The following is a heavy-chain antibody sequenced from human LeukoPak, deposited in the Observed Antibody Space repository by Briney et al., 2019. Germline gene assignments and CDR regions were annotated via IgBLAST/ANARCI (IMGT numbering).Heavy chain of an antibody. CDR3: ARGIVSPPPDLKYYDILTVWFDP. J-gene: IGHJ5*02. V-gene: IGHV4-39*07. CDR1: GGSISSSSYY. Sequence: SETLSLTCTVSGGSISSSSYYWGWIRQPPGKGLEWIGEINHSGSTNYNPSLKSRVTISVDTSKNQFSLKLSSVTAADTAVYYCARGIVSPPPDLKYYDILTVWFDPWGQGTLVAVSS. D-gene: IGHD3-9*01. CDR2: INHSGST.